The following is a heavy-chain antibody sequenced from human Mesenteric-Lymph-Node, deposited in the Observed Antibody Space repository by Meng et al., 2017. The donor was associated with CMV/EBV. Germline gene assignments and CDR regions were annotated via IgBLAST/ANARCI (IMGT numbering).Heavy chain of an antibody. CDR2: INHSGSI. V-gene: IGHV4-34*01. Sequence: QGQVQQWGAGLLKPSDTLSLTCAVYGGSFSGYDWSWIRQPPGKGLEWIGEINHSGSINYNPFLKSRVTISVDTSKNQFSLKLSSVTAADTAVYYCARHQRWLKSEGGFNYWGQGTLVTVSS. CDR3: ARHQRWLKSEGGFNY. CDR1: GGSFSGYD. J-gene: IGHJ4*02. D-gene: IGHD4-23*01.